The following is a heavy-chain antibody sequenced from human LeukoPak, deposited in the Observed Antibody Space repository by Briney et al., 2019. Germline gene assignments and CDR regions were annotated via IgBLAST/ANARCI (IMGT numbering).Heavy chain of an antibody. CDR1: GGSISSSNW. J-gene: IGHJ4*02. D-gene: IGHD3-10*01. CDR3: ASEKGSAAPLDY. Sequence: SGTLSLTCAVSGGSISSSNWWSWVRQPPGKGLEWIGEIFLSGSTNNNPPFKSRVTISVDKSKNQFSLKLSSVTTADTAVYYCASEKGSAAPLDYWGQGTLVTVSS. CDR2: IFLSGST. V-gene: IGHV4-4*02.